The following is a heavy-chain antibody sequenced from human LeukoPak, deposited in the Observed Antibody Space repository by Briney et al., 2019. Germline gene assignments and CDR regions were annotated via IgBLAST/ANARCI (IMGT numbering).Heavy chain of an antibody. J-gene: IGHJ5*02. CDR2: VTQDGGEN. Sequence: GGSLRLSCAASGFTFTDYWMNWVRQAPGKGLEWVASVTQDGGENHYVDSAKGRFTISRDNAKNLLYLQMSSLRAEDTAVYWCRRGHWDDHAWGQGTLVTVSS. D-gene: IGHD7-27*01. CDR1: GFTFTDYW. CDR3: RRGHWDDHA. V-gene: IGHV3-7*01.